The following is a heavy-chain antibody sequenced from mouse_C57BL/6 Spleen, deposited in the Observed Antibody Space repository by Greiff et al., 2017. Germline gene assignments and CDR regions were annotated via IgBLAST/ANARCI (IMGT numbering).Heavy chain of an antibody. CDR1: GYTFTSYW. D-gene: IGHD2-3*01. CDR2: IDPSDSYT. V-gene: IGHV1-69*01. J-gene: IGHJ1*03. Sequence: QVQLKQPGAELVMPGASVKLSCKASGYTFTSYWMHWVKQRPGQGLEWIGEIDPSDSYTNYNQKFKGKSTLTVDKSSSTAYMQRSSLTSEDSAVYYCARRRVYDGYDWYFDVWGTGTTVTVSS. CDR3: ARRRVYDGYDWYFDV.